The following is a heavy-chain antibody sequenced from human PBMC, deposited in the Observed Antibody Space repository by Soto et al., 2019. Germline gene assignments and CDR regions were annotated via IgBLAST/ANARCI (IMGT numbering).Heavy chain of an antibody. CDR3: ATEPLRYFDWLPINY. CDR1: GYTFTSYA. J-gene: IGHJ4*02. V-gene: IGHV1-3*01. D-gene: IGHD3-9*01. CDR2: INAGNGNT. Sequence: GASVKVSCKASGYTFTSYAMHWVRQAPGQRLEWMGWINAGNGNTKYSQKFQGRVTITRDTSASTAYMELSSLRSEDTAVYYCATEPLRYFDWLPINYWGQGTLVTVSS.